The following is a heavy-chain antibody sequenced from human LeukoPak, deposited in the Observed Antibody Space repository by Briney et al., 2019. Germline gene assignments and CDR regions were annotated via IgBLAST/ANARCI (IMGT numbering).Heavy chain of an antibody. CDR3: ARDSGRRGKPGAFDI. J-gene: IGHJ3*02. D-gene: IGHD2-15*01. V-gene: IGHV3-11*04. Sequence: PGGSLRLSCAASGFTFSDYYMSWIRQAPGKGLEWLSSISSNGNSIYYADSMEGRSTISRDNAKNSLYLQMSSLRAEDTAVYYCARDSGRRGKPGAFDIWGQGTMVTVSS. CDR2: ISSNGNSI. CDR1: GFTFSDYY.